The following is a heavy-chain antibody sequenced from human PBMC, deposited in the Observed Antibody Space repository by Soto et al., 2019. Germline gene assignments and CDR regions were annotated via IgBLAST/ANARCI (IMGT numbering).Heavy chain of an antibody. CDR1: GYSFTIYW. V-gene: IGHV5-51*01. J-gene: IGHJ6*02. CDR2: IYPGDSDT. D-gene: IGHD2-2*01. Sequence: PGESLKISCKGSGYSFTIYWIGWVRQMPGKGLEWMGSIYPGDSDTRYSPSFQGQVTISADKSISTAYLQWSSLKASDTAMYYCASPYCSSTICSGMDFPGQGIMVTVSS. CDR3: ASPYCSSTICSGMDF.